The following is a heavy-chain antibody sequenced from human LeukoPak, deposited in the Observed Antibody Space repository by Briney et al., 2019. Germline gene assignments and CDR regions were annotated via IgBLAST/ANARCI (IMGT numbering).Heavy chain of an antibody. Sequence: ASVKVSCKASGYTFTSYGISWVRQAPGQGLEWMGWISAYNGNTNYAQKLQGRVTMTTDTSTSTAYMELRSLRSDDTAVYYCARLGSCNYDILTGYPTEDYWGQGTLVTVSS. CDR2: ISAYNGNT. J-gene: IGHJ4*02. V-gene: IGHV1-18*01. CDR3: ARLGSCNYDILTGYPTEDY. D-gene: IGHD3-9*01. CDR1: GYTFTSYG.